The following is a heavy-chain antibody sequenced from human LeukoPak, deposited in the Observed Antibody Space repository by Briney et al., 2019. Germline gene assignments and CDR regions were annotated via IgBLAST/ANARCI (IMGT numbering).Heavy chain of an antibody. J-gene: IGHJ4*02. CDR2: INHRGST. CDR1: GGSFSGYY. Sequence: NASETLSLTCAVYGGSFSGYYWSWIRQPPGKGLEWIGEINHRGSTNYNPSLKSRVTISVDTSKNQFSLKLSSVTAPDTAVYYCARRHTYYYDSSGYYVLGDHFDYWGQGTLVTVSS. V-gene: IGHV4-34*01. CDR3: ARRHTYYYDSSGYYVLGDHFDY. D-gene: IGHD3-22*01.